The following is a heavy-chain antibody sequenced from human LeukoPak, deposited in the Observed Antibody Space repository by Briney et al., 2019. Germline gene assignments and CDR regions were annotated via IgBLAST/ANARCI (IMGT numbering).Heavy chain of an antibody. CDR3: ARDEQEDYYYYYGMDV. V-gene: IGHV3-48*03. CDR1: GFTFSSYE. CDR2: ISSSGSTI. D-gene: IGHD1/OR15-1a*01. J-gene: IGHJ6*02. Sequence: GGSLRLSCAASGFTFSSYEMNWVRQAPGKGLEWVSYISSSGSTIYYADSVKGRFTISRDNAKNSLYLQMNSLRAEDTAVYYCARDEQEDYYYYYGMDVRGQGTTVTVSS.